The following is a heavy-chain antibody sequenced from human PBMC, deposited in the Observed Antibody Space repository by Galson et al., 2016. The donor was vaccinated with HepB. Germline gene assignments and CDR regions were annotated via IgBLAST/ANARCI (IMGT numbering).Heavy chain of an antibody. CDR2: ISPYNGHT. Sequence: SVKVSCKASGYTFNTYGVAWVRQAPGQGLEWMGWISPYNGHTNYAQNFQGRVTMTTDTSTSTAFLELRSLRSDDTAIYYCARESGVGVAFDHWGQGTPVTVSS. CDR1: GYTFNTYG. V-gene: IGHV1-18*01. D-gene: IGHD6-19*01. J-gene: IGHJ5*02. CDR3: ARESGVGVAFDH.